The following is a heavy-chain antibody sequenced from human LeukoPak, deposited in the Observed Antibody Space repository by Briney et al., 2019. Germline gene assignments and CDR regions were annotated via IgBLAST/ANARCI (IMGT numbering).Heavy chain of an antibody. CDR1: GFAFSTYN. J-gene: IGHJ4*02. CDR3: AKDDRVAGPYYFDY. D-gene: IGHD6-19*01. Sequence: GGSLRLSCAASGFAFSTYNMNWVRQAPGKGLEWVSSITSSSSYTFYADSVKGRFTISRDNAKNSLYLQMNSLRAEDTAVYYCAKDDRVAGPYYFDYWGQGTLVTVSS. CDR2: ITSSSSYT. V-gene: IGHV3-21*04.